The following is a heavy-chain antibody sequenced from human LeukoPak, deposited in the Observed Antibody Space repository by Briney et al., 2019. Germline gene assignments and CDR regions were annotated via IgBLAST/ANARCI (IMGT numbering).Heavy chain of an antibody. CDR1: GFTFSSYA. CDR2: ISGSGGST. CDR3: AKDPFRAMIVVVITIVPSYFDY. D-gene: IGHD3-22*01. V-gene: IGHV3-23*01. Sequence: GGSLRLSCAASGFTFSSYAMSWVRQAPGKGLEWVSAISGSGGSTYYADSVKGRFTIPRDNSKNTLYLQMNSLRAEDTAVYYCAKDPFRAMIVVVITIVPSYFDYWGQGTLVTVSS. J-gene: IGHJ4*02.